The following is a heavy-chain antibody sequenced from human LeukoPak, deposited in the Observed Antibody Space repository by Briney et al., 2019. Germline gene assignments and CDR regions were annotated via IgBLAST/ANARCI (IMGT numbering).Heavy chain of an antibody. D-gene: IGHD6-13*01. V-gene: IGHV4-59*12. CDR3: ARVWYSSSPLGTNLDY. J-gene: IGHJ4*02. Sequence: SETLSLTCTVSGGSISSYYWSWIRQPPGKGLEWIGYIYYSGSTNYNPSLKSRVTISVDTSKNQFSLKLSSVTAADTAVYYCARVWYSSSPLGTNLDYWGQGTLVTVSS. CDR2: IYYSGST. CDR1: GGSISSYY.